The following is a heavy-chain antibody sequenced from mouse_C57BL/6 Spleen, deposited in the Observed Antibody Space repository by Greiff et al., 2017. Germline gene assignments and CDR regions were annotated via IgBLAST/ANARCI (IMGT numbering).Heavy chain of an antibody. D-gene: IGHD2-4*01. J-gene: IGHJ4*01. V-gene: IGHV5-17*01. Sequence: EVNLVESGGGLVKPGGSLKLSCAASGFTFSDYGMHWVRQAPEKGLEWVAYISSGSSTIYYADTVKGRFTISRDNAKNTLFLQMTSLRSEDTAMYYCAKGMITKAMDYWGQGTSVTVSS. CDR2: ISSGSSTI. CDR1: GFTFSDYG. CDR3: AKGMITKAMDY.